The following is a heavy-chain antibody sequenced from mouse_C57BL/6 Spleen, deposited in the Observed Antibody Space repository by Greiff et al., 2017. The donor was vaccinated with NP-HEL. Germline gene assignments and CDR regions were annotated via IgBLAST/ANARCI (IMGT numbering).Heavy chain of an antibody. CDR3: ARALYYGNLDY. D-gene: IGHD2-1*01. CDR1: GYTFTSYW. V-gene: IGHV1-64*01. J-gene: IGHJ2*01. Sequence: QVQLQQPGAELVKPGASVKLSCKASGYTFTSYWMHWVKQRPGQGLEWIGMIHPNSGSTNYNEKFKSKATLTVDKSSSTAYMQLSSLTSEDSAVYYCARALYYGNLDYWGQGTTLTVSS. CDR2: IHPNSGST.